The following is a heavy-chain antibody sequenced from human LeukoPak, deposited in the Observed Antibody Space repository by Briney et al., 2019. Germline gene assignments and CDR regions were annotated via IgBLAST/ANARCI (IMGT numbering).Heavy chain of an antibody. CDR3: ARERVTGTSYYYYYGMDV. V-gene: IGHV3-33*01. D-gene: IGHD6-19*01. CDR1: GFTFSSYG. Sequence: GSLRLSCAASGFTFSSYGMHWARQAPGKGLEWVAVIWHDGSNKYYAASVKSRFTISRDNSKNTLYLQMNSLRAEDTAVYYCARERVTGTSYYYYYGMDVWGQGTTVTVSS. J-gene: IGHJ6*02. CDR2: IWHDGSNK.